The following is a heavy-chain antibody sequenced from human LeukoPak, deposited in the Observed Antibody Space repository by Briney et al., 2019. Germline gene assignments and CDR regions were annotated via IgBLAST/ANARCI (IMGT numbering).Heavy chain of an antibody. CDR3: ARDRMGLTSLGRSALDS. D-gene: IGHD4/OR15-4a*01. V-gene: IGHV3-7*03. CDR2: IKQDGSEK. CDR1: GFTFSSYW. Sequence: PGGSLRLSCAASGFTFSSYWMSWVRQAPGKGLEWVANIKQDGSEKYYVDSVKGRFTISRDNSENALYLQMNSLRAEDTAIYYCARDRMGLTSLGRSALDSWGQGILVIVSS. J-gene: IGHJ4*02.